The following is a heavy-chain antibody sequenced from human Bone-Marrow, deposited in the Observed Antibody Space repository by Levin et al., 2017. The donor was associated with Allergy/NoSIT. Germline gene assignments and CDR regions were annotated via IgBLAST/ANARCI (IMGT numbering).Heavy chain of an antibody. CDR1: GYTFTSYG. Sequence: RGESLKISCKASGYTFTSYGISWVRQAPGQGLEWMGWISAYNGNTNYAQKLQGRVTMTTDTSTSTAYMELRSLRSDDTAVYYCARRPNIAVYGMDVWGQGTTVTVSS. D-gene: IGHD2-15*01. CDR2: ISAYNGNT. J-gene: IGHJ6*02. CDR3: ARRPNIAVYGMDV. V-gene: IGHV1-18*01.